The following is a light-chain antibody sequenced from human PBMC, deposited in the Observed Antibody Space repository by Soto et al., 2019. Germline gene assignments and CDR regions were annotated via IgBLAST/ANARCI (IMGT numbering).Light chain of an antibody. V-gene: IGLV2-11*01. CDR2: DVT. CDR1: SSDVGGYNY. J-gene: IGLJ1*01. Sequence: QSALTQPRSVSGSPGQSVTISCTGTSSDVGGYNYVSWYQQHPGKAPKLILYDVTKRPSGVPDRVSGSKSGYTASLTISGLQIEDEADYFCCSYAGRYTYVFGFGTKVTVL. CDR3: CSYAGRYTYV.